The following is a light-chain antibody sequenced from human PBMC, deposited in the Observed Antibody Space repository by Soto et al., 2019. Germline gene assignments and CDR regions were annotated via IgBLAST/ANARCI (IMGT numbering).Light chain of an antibody. J-gene: IGKJ5*01. CDR2: RTF. Sequence: IVLMQSPGTLSLSPGERATLSCRASQPITSRYLAWYQHQPGQAPRLLIYRTFARAPGIPDRFSGGGSGTDFTLTISRLEREDFAVYYCQQYDTSPPTFGQGTRLEIK. V-gene: IGKV3-20*01. CDR1: QPITSRY. CDR3: QQYDTSPPT.